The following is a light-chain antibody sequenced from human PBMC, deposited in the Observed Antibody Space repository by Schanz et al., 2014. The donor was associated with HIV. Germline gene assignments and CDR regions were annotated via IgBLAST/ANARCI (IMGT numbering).Light chain of an antibody. CDR1: QSVSSD. V-gene: IGKV3-11*01. CDR3: QQRSNWPPTWT. J-gene: IGKJ1*01. CDR2: GAS. Sequence: EIVLTQSPGTLSLSPGERATLSCRASQSVSSDLAWYRLKPGQAPRLVIYGASTRAPSFPARFSGSGSGTEFTLTISSLEPEDFAVYYCQQRSNWPPTWTFGQGTKVEIK.